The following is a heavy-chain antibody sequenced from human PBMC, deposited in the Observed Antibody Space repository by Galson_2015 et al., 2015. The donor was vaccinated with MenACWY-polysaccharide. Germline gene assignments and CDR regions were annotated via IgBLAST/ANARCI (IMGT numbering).Heavy chain of an antibody. V-gene: IGHV3-33*05. CDR2: IQNVGSPK. D-gene: IGHD6-19*01. CDR1: GLTFRSSG. J-gene: IGHJ3*02. Sequence: SLRLSCAASGLTFRSSGMHWVRQAPGKGLEWVALIQNVGSPKAYADSVKGRFTISRDNSKNTLYLEMNSLRAEDTAVYYCARESSRIVFHAFDIWGKGQWSPSLQ. CDR3: ARESSRIVFHAFDI.